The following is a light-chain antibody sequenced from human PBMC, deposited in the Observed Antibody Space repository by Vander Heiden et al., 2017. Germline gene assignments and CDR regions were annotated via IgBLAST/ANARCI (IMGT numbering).Light chain of an antibody. CDR3: QQYDNLSVT. CDR1: QDISNY. CDR2: DAS. V-gene: IGKV1-33*01. J-gene: IGKJ1*01. Sequence: DIQMTQSPSSLSASVGDRVTITCQASQDISNYLNWYQQKPGKAPKLLIYDASNFLTGVPSRFSGSGSGTDFTFTISSLLPEDIATYYCQQYDNLSVTFGQGTKVEIK.